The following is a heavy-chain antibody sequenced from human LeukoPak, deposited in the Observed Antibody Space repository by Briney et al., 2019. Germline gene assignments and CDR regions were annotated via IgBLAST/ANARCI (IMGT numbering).Heavy chain of an antibody. CDR2: IYSSGTT. CDR1: GGXITSYY. J-gene: IGHJ4*02. CDR3: ARLYTSGYFTGDY. V-gene: IGHV4-59*08. D-gene: IGHD6-19*01. Sequence: SETLSLTCTVSGGXITSYYWSWIRQPPGKGQEWIGYIYSSGTTNYNPSLKGRVTMSVDTSKNQFSLKLGSVTAADTAVYYCARLYTSGYFTGDYWGQGSLVTVSS.